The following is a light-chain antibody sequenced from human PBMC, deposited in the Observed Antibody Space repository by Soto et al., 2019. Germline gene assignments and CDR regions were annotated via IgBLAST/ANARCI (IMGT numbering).Light chain of an antibody. CDR2: KAS. CDR3: QQHNNYPLT. V-gene: IGKV1-5*03. J-gene: IGKJ4*01. Sequence: DIQMTQSPSTLSASVGDRVTITCRATQNINSWLAWYQQKPGNGPKLLIYKASNLESWVPSRFSGSGSGTEFTLTISSLQPDDFATYYCQQHNNYPLTFGGGTKVEIK. CDR1: QNINSW.